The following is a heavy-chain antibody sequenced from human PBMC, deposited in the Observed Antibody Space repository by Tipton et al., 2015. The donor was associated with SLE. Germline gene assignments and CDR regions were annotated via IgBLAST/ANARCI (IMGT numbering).Heavy chain of an antibody. J-gene: IGHJ6*03. D-gene: IGHD7-27*01. V-gene: IGHV4-30-2*01. CDR3: VRGPWAYYYYMDV. CDR2: IYHSGGT. CDR1: SDSISSAGYS. Sequence: TLSLTCTISSDSISSAGYSWTWIRQPPGKGLEWIGYIYHSGGTYYNPSLKSRVTISVDRSKNQFSLKLSSVTAADTAVYYCVRGPWAYYYYMDVWGKGTKVTVSS.